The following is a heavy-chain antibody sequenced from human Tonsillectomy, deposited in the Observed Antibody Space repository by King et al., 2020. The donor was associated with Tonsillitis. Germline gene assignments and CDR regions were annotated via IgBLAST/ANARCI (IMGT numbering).Heavy chain of an antibody. CDR3: TRASSSSSSFDY. CDR2: IRSKANSYAT. J-gene: IGHJ4*02. CDR1: VFTFRCSA. Sequence: VQLVESGGGLVQPGGSLKLSCAASVFTFRCSAMHWVRQASGKGLAWGGRIRSKANSYATAYSASGKGRFTISRDDSKNTAYLQMNSLKTEDTAVYYCTRASSSSSSFDYWGQGTLVTVSS. D-gene: IGHD6-6*01. V-gene: IGHV3-73*01.